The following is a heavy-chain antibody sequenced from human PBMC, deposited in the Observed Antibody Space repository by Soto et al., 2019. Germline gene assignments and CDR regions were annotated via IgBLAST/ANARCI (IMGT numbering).Heavy chain of an antibody. CDR2: INTKTGAS. J-gene: IGHJ4*02. D-gene: IGHD1-26*01. CDR1: GYTFTDHY. CDR3: AGEFAVKTLLNSGGLHFDY. V-gene: IGHV1-2*07. Sequence: QEQLVQSGAELRKPGASVKVSCKASGYTFTDHYVHWVRQAPGQGLEWMGWINTKTGASKYVHEFQGRVTMTRDTSINTAYMELSRLRSDDTAIYYCAGEFAVKTLLNSGGLHFDYWGQGTLVTVSS.